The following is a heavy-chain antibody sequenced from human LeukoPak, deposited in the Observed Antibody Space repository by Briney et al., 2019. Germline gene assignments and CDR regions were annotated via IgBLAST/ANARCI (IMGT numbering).Heavy chain of an antibody. D-gene: IGHD3-22*01. J-gene: IGHJ4*02. CDR1: GFTFSSYW. CDR3: AKETYDSSGYYGY. CDR2: INSDGSST. Sequence: PGGSLRLSCAASGFTFSSYWMHWVRQAPGKGLVWVSRINSDGSSTSYADSVKGRFTISRDNSKNTLYLQMNSLRAEDTAVYYCAKETYDSSGYYGYWGQGTLVTVSS. V-gene: IGHV3-74*01.